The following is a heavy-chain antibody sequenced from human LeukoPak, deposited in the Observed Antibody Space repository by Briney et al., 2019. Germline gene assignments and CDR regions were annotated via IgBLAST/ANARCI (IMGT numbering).Heavy chain of an antibody. J-gene: IGHJ5*02. CDR3: ARDLAAAGKGNWFDP. CDR1: GYTFTSYG. CDR2: INPNSGGT. V-gene: IGHV1-2*02. D-gene: IGHD6-13*01. Sequence: GASVKVSCKASGYTFTSYGISWVRQAPGQGLEWMGWINPNSGGTNYAQKFQGRVTMTRDTSISTAYMELSRLRSDDTAVYYGARDLAAAGKGNWFDPWGQGTLVTVSS.